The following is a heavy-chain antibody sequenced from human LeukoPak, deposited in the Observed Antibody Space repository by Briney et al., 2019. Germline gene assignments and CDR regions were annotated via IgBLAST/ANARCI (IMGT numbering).Heavy chain of an antibody. CDR2: IFSDDNT. CDR1: GFTVSGDY. V-gene: IGHV3-66*01. Sequence: GGSLRLSCTASGFTVSGDYMTWVRQAPGEGLEWVSSIFSDDNTYYADSVKGRFTISRDNLKNTLYLQINSLRYEDSAVYYCAAGGDLDHWGQGILVTVSS. D-gene: IGHD1-26*01. CDR3: AAGGDLDH. J-gene: IGHJ4*02.